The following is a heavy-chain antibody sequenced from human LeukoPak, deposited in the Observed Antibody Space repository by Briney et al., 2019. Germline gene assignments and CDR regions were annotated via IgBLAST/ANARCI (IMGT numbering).Heavy chain of an antibody. V-gene: IGHV3-23*01. Sequence: SGGSLRLSCAASGFTFSTFSMSWVRQAPGKGLEWVSALDGSGSSTYYADSVKGRFTISRDNAKNTLYLQMNNPRAEDTAVYYCATVIWGMGFWGQGTLVTVSS. D-gene: IGHD2/OR15-2a*01. CDR2: LDGSGSST. CDR1: GFTFSTFS. J-gene: IGHJ4*02. CDR3: ATVIWGMGF.